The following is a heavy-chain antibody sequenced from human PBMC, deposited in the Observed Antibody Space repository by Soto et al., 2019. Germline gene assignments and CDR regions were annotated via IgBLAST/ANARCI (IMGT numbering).Heavy chain of an antibody. J-gene: IGHJ4*02. Sequence: GGSLRLSCAASGFTFSSYAMHWVRQAPGKGLEWVAVISYDGSNKYYADSVKGRFTISRDNSKNTLYLQMNSLRAEDTAVYYCARELANYDILTGPDYWGQGTLVTVSS. V-gene: IGHV3-30-3*01. D-gene: IGHD3-9*01. CDR2: ISYDGSNK. CDR1: GFTFSSYA. CDR3: ARELANYDILTGPDY.